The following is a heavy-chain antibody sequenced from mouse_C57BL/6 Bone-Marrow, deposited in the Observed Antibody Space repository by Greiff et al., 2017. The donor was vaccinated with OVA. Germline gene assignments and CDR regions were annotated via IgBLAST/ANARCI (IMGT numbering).Heavy chain of an antibody. Sequence: EVHLVESGGGLVQPGGSLSLSCAASGFTFTDYYMSWVRQPPGKALEWLGFIRNKANGYTKEYSASVKGRFTISRDNSQSILYLQMNALRAEDSATYYCARYGAYDGYYFYYAMDYWGQGTSVTVSS. CDR1: GFTFTDYY. J-gene: IGHJ4*01. CDR2: IRNKANGYTK. V-gene: IGHV7-3*01. D-gene: IGHD2-3*01. CDR3: ARYGAYDGYYFYYAMDY.